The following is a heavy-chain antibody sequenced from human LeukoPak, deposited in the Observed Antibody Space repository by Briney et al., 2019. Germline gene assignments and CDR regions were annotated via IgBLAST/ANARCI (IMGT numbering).Heavy chain of an antibody. V-gene: IGHV4-34*01. J-gene: IGHJ4*02. CDR2: INHSGST. CDR1: GGSFSGYY. D-gene: IGHD2-2*01. Sequence: SETLSLTCAVYGGSFSGYYWGWIRQPPGKGLEWIGEINHSGSTNYNLSLKSRVTISVDTSKNQFSLKLSSVTAADTAVYYCARTRYCSSTSCYSYYFDYWGQGTLVTVSS. CDR3: ARTRYCSSTSCYSYYFDY.